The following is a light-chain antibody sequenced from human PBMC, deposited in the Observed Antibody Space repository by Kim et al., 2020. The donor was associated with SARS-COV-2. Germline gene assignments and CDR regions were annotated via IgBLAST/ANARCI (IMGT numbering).Light chain of an antibody. J-gene: IGKJ2*01. CDR1: QSISTS. Sequence: SASVGARVTITCRASQSISTSLNWYQQKPGKAPKFLIYTASNLQGGVPSRFSGSGSGTDFTLSISSLQPEDFATYYCQQSYSVPYTFGQGTKLEI. CDR3: QQSYSVPYT. CDR2: TAS. V-gene: IGKV1-39*01.